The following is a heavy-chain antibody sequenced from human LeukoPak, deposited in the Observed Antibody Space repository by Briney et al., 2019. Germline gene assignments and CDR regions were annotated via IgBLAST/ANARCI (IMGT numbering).Heavy chain of an antibody. D-gene: IGHD1-20*01. CDR3: ARNDNWNDVPFDY. Sequence: ASVKVSCKASGYTFTGYYMHWVRQAPGQGLEWMGWINPNSGGTNYAQKFQGRVTMTRDTSISTAYMELSRLRSDDTAVYYCARNDNWNDVPFDYWGQGTLVTVSP. CDR2: INPNSGGT. J-gene: IGHJ4*02. V-gene: IGHV1-2*02. CDR1: GYTFTGYY.